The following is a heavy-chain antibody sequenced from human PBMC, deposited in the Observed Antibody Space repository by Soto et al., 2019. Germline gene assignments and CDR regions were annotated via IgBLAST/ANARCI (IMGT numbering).Heavy chain of an antibody. J-gene: IGHJ5*02. CDR1: GFTFSSYA. D-gene: IGHD2-2*01. Sequence: EVQLLESGGGLVQPGGSLRLSCAASGFTFSSYAMSWVRQAPGKGLEWVSAISGSGGSTYYADSVKGRFTISRDNSQNTLYLQMNSLRAEDTAVYYCAKDPRRYCSSTSCYADWFDPWGQGTLVTVSS. V-gene: IGHV3-23*01. CDR2: ISGSGGST. CDR3: AKDPRRYCSSTSCYADWFDP.